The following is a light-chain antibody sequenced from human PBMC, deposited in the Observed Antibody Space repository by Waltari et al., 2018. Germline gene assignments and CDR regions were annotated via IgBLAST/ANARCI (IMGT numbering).Light chain of an antibody. J-gene: IGKJ4*01. V-gene: IGKV3-20*01. CDR3: QQYDGEVVT. CDR1: QSVTSIS. Sequence: EIVLTQSPGTLSLSPGERATLSCRASQSVTSISLTWYQQKLGQAPRLLLYGTSSRATGIPYRFSGSRSATYFNLTISRLEPEDFAVYYSQQYDGEVVTFGGGTKVEI. CDR2: GTS.